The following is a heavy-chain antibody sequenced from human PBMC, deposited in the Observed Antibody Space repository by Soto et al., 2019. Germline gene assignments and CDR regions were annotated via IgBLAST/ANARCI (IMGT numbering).Heavy chain of an antibody. CDR2: INHSGST. CDR3: ARGLGVVVVAATASYYFDY. D-gene: IGHD2-15*01. Sequence: QVQLQQWGAGLLKPSETLSLTCAVYGGSFSGYYWSWIRQLPGKGLEWIGEINHSGSTNYNPSLKSRVTISVDTSKNQFSLKLSSVTAADTAVYYCARGLGVVVVAATASYYFDYWGQGTLVTVSS. CDR1: GGSFSGYY. J-gene: IGHJ4*02. V-gene: IGHV4-34*01.